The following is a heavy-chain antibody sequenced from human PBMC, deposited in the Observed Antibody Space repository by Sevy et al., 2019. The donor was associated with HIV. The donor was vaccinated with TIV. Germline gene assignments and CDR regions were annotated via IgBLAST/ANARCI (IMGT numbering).Heavy chain of an antibody. D-gene: IGHD2-2*01. Sequence: GGSLRLSCAASGFTFSSYSMNWVRQAPGKGLEWVSSISSTSSYIYYADSVKGRITISRDNSKNTLYLQMNSLRAEDTAVYYCAKTVNSGGGVVPAANYYYYGMDVWGQGTTVTVSS. CDR1: GFTFSSYS. CDR2: ISSTSSYI. CDR3: AKTVNSGGGVVPAANYYYYGMDV. J-gene: IGHJ6*02. V-gene: IGHV3-21*04.